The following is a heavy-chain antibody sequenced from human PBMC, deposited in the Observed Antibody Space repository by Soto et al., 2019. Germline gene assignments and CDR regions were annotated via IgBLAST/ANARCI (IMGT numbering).Heavy chain of an antibody. J-gene: IGHJ4*02. D-gene: IGHD2-8*01. CDR2: INAGNGNT. CDR1: GYTFTSYA. CDR3: ARDIGLRVSHFDY. Sequence: ASVTVSCQASGYTFTSYAMHWVRQAPGQRLEWMGWINAGNGNTKYSQKFQGRVTITRDTSASTAYMELSSLRSEDTAVYYCARDIGLRVSHFDYWGQGTLVTVSS. V-gene: IGHV1-3*01.